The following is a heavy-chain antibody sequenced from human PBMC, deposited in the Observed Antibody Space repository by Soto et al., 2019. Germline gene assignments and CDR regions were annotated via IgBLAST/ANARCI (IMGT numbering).Heavy chain of an antibody. D-gene: IGHD3-3*01. V-gene: IGHV1-24*01. CDR2: FDPEDGET. CDR3: ATNQDDFWSGSYGMDV. Sequence: ASVKVSCKVSRYTLTELSMHWVRQAPGKGLEWMGGFDPEDGETIYAQKFQGRVTMTEDTSTDTAYMELSSLRSEDTAVYYCATNQDDFWSGSYGMDVWGQGTTVTVSS. J-gene: IGHJ6*02. CDR1: RYTLTELS.